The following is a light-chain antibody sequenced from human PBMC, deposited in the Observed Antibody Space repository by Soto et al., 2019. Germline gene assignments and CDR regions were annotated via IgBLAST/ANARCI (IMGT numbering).Light chain of an antibody. Sequence: QSALTQPRSVSGSPGQSVTISCTGTSSDVGGSNLVSWYQQHAGKAPKLVIYDVSKRPSGVPDRFSGSKSGNTASLTISGFQVEHEADYYCCSYAGNSLWVFGGGTKLTLL. CDR1: SSDVGGSNL. CDR2: DVS. CDR3: CSYAGNSLWV. V-gene: IGLV2-11*01. J-gene: IGLJ3*02.